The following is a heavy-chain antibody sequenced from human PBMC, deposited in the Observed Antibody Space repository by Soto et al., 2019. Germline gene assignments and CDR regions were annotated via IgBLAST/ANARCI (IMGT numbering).Heavy chain of an antibody. V-gene: IGHV3-66*01. Sequence: EVQLVESGGGFVQPGGSLTLSCTASGFNVSYNYMTWVRQAPGKGLQWVSIIYRGCDTHYADSVKGRFTISRDNSRNTLYLQMNTLRDEDTAVYYCGRNIDPCLKWGQGTLVTVSS. J-gene: IGHJ4*02. CDR1: GFNVSYNY. CDR2: IYRGCDT. D-gene: IGHD5-12*01. CDR3: GRNIDPCLK.